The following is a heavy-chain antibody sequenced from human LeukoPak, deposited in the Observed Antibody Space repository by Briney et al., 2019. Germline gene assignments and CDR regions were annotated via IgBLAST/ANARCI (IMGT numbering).Heavy chain of an antibody. CDR3: ARDDGFWSGYSDY. V-gene: IGHV3-7*01. CDR2: IKQDGSEK. CDR1: GFTFSSYW. Sequence: GGSLRLSCAASGFTFSSYWMSWGRQAPGKGQGWVANIKQDGSEKYYVDSVKGRFTISRDNAKNSLYLQMNSLRAEDTAVYYCARDDGFWSGYSDYWGQGTLVTVSS. D-gene: IGHD3-3*01. J-gene: IGHJ4*02.